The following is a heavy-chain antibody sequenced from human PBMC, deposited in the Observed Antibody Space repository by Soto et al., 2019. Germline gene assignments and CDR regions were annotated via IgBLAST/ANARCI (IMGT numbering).Heavy chain of an antibody. CDR1: GYTFTSYG. V-gene: IGHV1-18*03. Sequence: ASVKVSCKASGYTFTSYGISWVRQAPGQGLEWMGWISAYNGNTNYAQKLQGRVTMTTDTSTSTAYMELRSLRSDDMAVYYCARVVAGAAMIVVVNNWFDPWGQGTLVTVSS. CDR3: ARVVAGAAMIVVVNNWFDP. D-gene: IGHD3-22*01. CDR2: ISAYNGNT. J-gene: IGHJ5*02.